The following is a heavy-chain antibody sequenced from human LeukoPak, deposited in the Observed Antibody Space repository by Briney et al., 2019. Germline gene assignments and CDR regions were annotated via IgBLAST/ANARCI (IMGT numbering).Heavy chain of an antibody. J-gene: IGHJ3*02. CDR2: ISSSSSDI. CDR3: VTDYGGRSGAFDI. Sequence: GESLRLSCTGSGFTLSSYAMKWVRRAPGQGLEWVSSISSSSSDIYYTDSVKGRFTISRDNAKNSLYLQMNSLRAEDTAVYYCVTDYGGRSGAFDIWGHGTMVTVSS. V-gene: IGHV3-21*01. D-gene: IGHD4-23*01. CDR1: GFTLSSYA.